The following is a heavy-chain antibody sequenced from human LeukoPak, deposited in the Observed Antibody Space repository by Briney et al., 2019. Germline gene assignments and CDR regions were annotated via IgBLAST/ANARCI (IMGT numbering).Heavy chain of an antibody. CDR1: GFTFSSYG. CDR2: ISYDGSHK. D-gene: IGHD6-13*01. Sequence: GRSLRLSCAASGFTFSSYGMHWVRQAPGKGLEWVAVISYDGSHKYFADSVKGRFTISRDNSKNTLYLQMSSLRPEDTAVYYCTKGALHRVAAAVDYWGRGTLVTVSS. J-gene: IGHJ4*02. CDR3: TKGALHRVAAAVDY. V-gene: IGHV3-30*18.